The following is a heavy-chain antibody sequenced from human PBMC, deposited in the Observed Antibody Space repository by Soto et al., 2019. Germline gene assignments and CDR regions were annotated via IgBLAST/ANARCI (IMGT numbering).Heavy chain of an antibody. J-gene: IGHJ6*02. CDR1: GGTFSSYA. CDR3: ARSQGSSTSLEIYYYYYYGMDA. Sequence: QVQLVQSGAEVKKPGSSVKVSCKASGGTFSSYAISWVRQAPGRGLEWMGGIIPISDTTNYAQKFQGRVTITADESTSTAYMERSSLRSEDTAVYFCARSQGSSTSLEIYYYYYYGMDAWGQGPRSPSP. V-gene: IGHV1-69*01. CDR2: IIPISDTT. D-gene: IGHD2-2*01.